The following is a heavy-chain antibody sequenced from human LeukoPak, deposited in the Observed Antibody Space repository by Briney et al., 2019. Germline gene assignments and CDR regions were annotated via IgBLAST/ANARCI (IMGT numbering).Heavy chain of an antibody. J-gene: IGHJ6*02. CDR1: GGTVSSYA. Sequence: SVKVSCKASGGTVSSYAISWVRQAPGQGLEWMGGIIPIFGTANYAQKFQGRVTITADESTSTAYMELSSLRSEDTAVYYCARDGCSSTSCYYYYGMDVWGQGTTVTVSS. CDR2: IIPIFGTA. V-gene: IGHV1-69*01. D-gene: IGHD2-2*01. CDR3: ARDGCSSTSCYYYYGMDV.